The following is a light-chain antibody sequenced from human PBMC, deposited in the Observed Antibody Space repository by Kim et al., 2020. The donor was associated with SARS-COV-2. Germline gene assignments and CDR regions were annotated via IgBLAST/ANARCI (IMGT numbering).Light chain of an antibody. CDR1: SNNVGNQG. V-gene: IGLV10-54*01. CDR3: SAWDSSLSAWV. J-gene: IGLJ3*02. CDR2: RNN. Sequence: SQTATPTCTGNSNNVGNQGAAWLQQHQGHPPKLLSYRNNNRPSGISEGLSASRSGDTASLTITGLQPEDETDYYCSAWDSSLSAWVFGGGTQLTVL.